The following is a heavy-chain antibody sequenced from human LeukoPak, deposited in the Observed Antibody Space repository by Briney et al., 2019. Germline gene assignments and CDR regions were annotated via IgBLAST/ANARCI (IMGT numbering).Heavy chain of an antibody. CDR3: ARNVRAVAGTRPFWFDY. Sequence: GASVKVSCKASGYTFTGCYMHWVRQAPGQGLEWMGWISAYNGNANYVQHLQGRVTMTTDTSTSTAYMELRSLRSDDTAVYYCARNVRAVAGTRPFWFDYWGQGTLVTVSS. V-gene: IGHV1-18*04. J-gene: IGHJ4*02. D-gene: IGHD6-19*01. CDR1: GYTFTGCY. CDR2: ISAYNGNA.